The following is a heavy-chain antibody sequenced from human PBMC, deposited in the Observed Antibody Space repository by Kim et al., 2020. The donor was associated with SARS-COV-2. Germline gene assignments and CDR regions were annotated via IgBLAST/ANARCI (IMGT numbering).Heavy chain of an antibody. CDR2: IYYSGST. V-gene: IGHV4-39*01. J-gene: IGHJ4*02. CDR1: GGSISSSSYY. CDR3: ARHYRYDYGDYLLDY. D-gene: IGHD4-17*01. Sequence: SETLSLTCTVSGGSISSSSYYWGWIRQPPGKGLEWIGSIYYSGSTYYNPSLKSRVTISVDTSKNQFSLKLSSVTAADTAVYYCARHYRYDYGDYLLDYWGQGTLVTVSS.